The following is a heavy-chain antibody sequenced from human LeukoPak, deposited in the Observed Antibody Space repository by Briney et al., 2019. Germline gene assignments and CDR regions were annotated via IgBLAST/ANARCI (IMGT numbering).Heavy chain of an antibody. CDR1: GGSVSSGSYY. Sequence: SETLSLTCTVSGGSVSSGSYYWSWIRQPPGKGLEWIGYIYYSGSTNYNPSLKSRVTISVDTSKNQVSLKLSSVTAADSAVYYCARYPRTSWWGDYFDYWGQGTLVTVSS. D-gene: IGHD6-13*01. V-gene: IGHV4-61*01. CDR3: ARYPRTSWWGDYFDY. J-gene: IGHJ4*02. CDR2: IYYSGST.